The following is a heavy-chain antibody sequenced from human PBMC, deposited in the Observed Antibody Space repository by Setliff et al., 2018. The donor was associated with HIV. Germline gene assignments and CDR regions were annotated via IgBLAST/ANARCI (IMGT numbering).Heavy chain of an antibody. CDR3: ARDPNTGWYYLDL. J-gene: IGHJ5*02. Sequence: SETLSLTCAVSGHSISSGYFCGWIRQTPGKGLEWIGNIYQSGNAYYNPSLKSRVTISVDSSGNQFSLTLTSVTAADTAVYYCARDPNTGWYYLDLWGPGALVTVSS. D-gene: IGHD6-19*01. V-gene: IGHV4-38-2*02. CDR1: GHSISSGYF. CDR2: IYQSGNA.